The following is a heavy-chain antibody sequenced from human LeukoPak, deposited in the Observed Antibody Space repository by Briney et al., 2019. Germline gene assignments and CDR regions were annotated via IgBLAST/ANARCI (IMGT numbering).Heavy chain of an antibody. V-gene: IGHV4-39*07. CDR2: IYYSGST. Sequence: PSETLSLTCTVSGGSISGSSNYWGWNRQPAGKGQEWIGTIYYSGSTYYNPSLKSRVTISVDTSKNQFSLKLSSVTAADTAVYYCARVVPRGGDDYWGQGTLVTVSS. D-gene: IGHD2-21*01. J-gene: IGHJ4*02. CDR1: GGSISGSSNY. CDR3: ARVVPRGGDDY.